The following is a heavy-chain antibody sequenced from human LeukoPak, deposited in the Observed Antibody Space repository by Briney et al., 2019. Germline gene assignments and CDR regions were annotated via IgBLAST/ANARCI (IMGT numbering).Heavy chain of an antibody. CDR3: AREHASSSAVDY. V-gene: IGHV3-20*04. J-gene: IGHJ4*02. Sequence: GGSLRLSCAASGFTFDDSGMSWVRQAPGKGLEWVSGINWTGGSTGYADSVKGRFTISRDNAKNSLYLQMNSLRAEDTAVYYCAREHASSSAVDYWGQGTLVTVSS. CDR1: GFTFDDSG. CDR2: INWTGGST.